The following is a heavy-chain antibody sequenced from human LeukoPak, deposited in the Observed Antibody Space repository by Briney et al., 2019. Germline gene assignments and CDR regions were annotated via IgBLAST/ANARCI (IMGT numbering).Heavy chain of an antibody. CDR2: LNQDADRE. CDR3: ARATTASARDH. J-gene: IGHJ4*02. CDR1: GFNFRAYW. D-gene: IGHD1-14*01. V-gene: IGHV3-7*01. Sequence: GGSLRLSCAASGFNFRAYWMSWARQAPGKGLEWVASLNQDADREYYVDSVKGRFTISRDNAKNSLYLQMDNLRVEDTAVYYCARATTASARDHWGQGTLVTVSS.